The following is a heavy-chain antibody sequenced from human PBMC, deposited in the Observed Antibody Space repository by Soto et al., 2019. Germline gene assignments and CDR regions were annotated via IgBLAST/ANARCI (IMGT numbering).Heavy chain of an antibody. CDR2: MKPNSGNT. J-gene: IGHJ6*02. V-gene: IGHV1-8*01. D-gene: IGHD3-3*01. Sequence: QAQLVQSGAEVKKPGASVKVSCKAFGYTFTKYEINWVRQATGQGLEWMGWMKPNSGNTGYAQKFQGRATLTRNTSISTAHLELSGLRSADTAVYYCATLGHYDFWRGYPDYYGMDIWGQGTTVTVSS. CDR3: ATLGHYDFWRGYPDYYGMDI. CDR1: GYTFTKYE.